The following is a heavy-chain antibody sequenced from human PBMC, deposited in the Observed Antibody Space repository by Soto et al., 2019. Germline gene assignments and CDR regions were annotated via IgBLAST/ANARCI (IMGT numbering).Heavy chain of an antibody. CDR1: GYTFTSYG. V-gene: IGHV1-18*01. CDR3: ARDLGYSSSWYYYYYGMDD. J-gene: IGHJ6*02. Sequence: QVQLVQSGAEVKKPGASVKVSCKASGYTFTSYGISWVRQAPGQGLEWMGWMNAYNGNTNYAQKLQGRVTMTTDTSTSTAYMELRSLRSDDTAVYYCARDLGYSSSWYYYYYGMDDWGQGTPVTVSS. CDR2: MNAYNGNT. D-gene: IGHD6-13*01.